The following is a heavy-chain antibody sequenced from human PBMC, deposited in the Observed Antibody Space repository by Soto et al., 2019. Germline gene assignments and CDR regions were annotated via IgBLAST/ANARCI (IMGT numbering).Heavy chain of an antibody. V-gene: IGHV2-5*02. D-gene: IGHD3-10*01. CDR3: AHRGSYSVSWDVGWFDS. J-gene: IGHJ5*01. Sequence: QITLKESGPTLVEPTQTLRLTCSFSGFSLSNSGVGVGWFRQAPGKALECLGIIYWDNDRRYNPSLKDRLSITKDTSKNQVVVAMTYMEPVDTGTYSCAHRGSYSVSWDVGWFDSWGQGTPVTVS. CDR1: GFSLSNSGVG. CDR2: IYWDNDR.